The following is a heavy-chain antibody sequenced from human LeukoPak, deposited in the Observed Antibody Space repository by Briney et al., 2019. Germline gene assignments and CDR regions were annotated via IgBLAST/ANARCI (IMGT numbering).Heavy chain of an antibody. D-gene: IGHD2-15*01. CDR1: GGTFSSYA. CDR2: IIPILGIA. V-gene: IGHV1-69*04. J-gene: IGHJ4*02. CDR3: ASGRYCSGGSCSPIDY. Sequence: SVKVSCKASGGTFSSYAISWVRQAPEQGLEWMGRIIPILGIANYAQKFQGRVTITADKSTSTAYMELSSLRSEDTAVYYCASGRYCSGGSCSPIDYWGQGTLVTVSS.